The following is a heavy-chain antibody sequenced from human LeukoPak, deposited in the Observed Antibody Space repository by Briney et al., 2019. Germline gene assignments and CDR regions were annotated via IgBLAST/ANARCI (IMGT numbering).Heavy chain of an antibody. CDR3: ARDGDGYNFKGWFDP. V-gene: IGHV1-2*02. CDR1: GYTFTGYY. D-gene: IGHD5-24*01. CDR2: IDPNSGGT. Sequence: GASVKVSCKASGYTFTGYYMHWVRQAPGQGLEWMGWIDPNSGGTNYAQKFQGRVTMTRDTSISTAYMELRSLRSDDTAVYYCARDGDGYNFKGWFDPWGQGTLVTVSS. J-gene: IGHJ5*02.